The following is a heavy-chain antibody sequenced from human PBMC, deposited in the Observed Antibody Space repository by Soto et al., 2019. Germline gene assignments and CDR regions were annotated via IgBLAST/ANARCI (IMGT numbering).Heavy chain of an antibody. CDR2: ISYDGSNK. D-gene: IGHD2-8*02. V-gene: IGHV3-30*03. CDR3: ARQVTGLMGYAYDI. J-gene: IGHJ3*02. Sequence: GGSLRLSCAASGFTFSSYGMHWVRQAPGKGLEWVAVISYDGSNKYYADSVKGRFTISRDNSKNTLYLQMNSLRAEDTAIYYCARQVTGLMGYAYDIWGQGTMVTVSS. CDR1: GFTFSSYG.